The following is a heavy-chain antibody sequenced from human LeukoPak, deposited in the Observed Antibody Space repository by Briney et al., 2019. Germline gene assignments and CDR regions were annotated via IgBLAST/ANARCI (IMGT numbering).Heavy chain of an antibody. Sequence: SETLSLTCTVSGGSISSYYWSWIRQPAGKGLEWTGRIYTSGSTNYNPSLRSRVTMSVDTSKNQFSLKLSSVTAADTAVYYCARETNLGYCSSTSRPGGFDYWGQGTLVTVSS. CDR3: ARETNLGYCSSTSRPGGFDY. CDR1: GGSISSYY. CDR2: IYTSGST. V-gene: IGHV4-4*07. D-gene: IGHD2-2*01. J-gene: IGHJ4*02.